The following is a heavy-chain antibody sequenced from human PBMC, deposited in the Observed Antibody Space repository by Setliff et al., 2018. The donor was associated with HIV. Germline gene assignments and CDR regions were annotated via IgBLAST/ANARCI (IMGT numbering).Heavy chain of an antibody. V-gene: IGHV4-4*09. CDR3: ARLGRAIDDGGSSLRLDF. CDR2: ISSSGIT. D-gene: IGHD2-21*01. CDR1: DDSFSNYD. J-gene: IGHJ4*02. Sequence: SDDSFSNYDWTWIRQSPGKTLEWIGYISSSGITNYNPSLRSRVTISIETSNTRFSLWLRSATAADTATYFCARLGRAIDDGGSSLRLDFWGQGMLVTVSS.